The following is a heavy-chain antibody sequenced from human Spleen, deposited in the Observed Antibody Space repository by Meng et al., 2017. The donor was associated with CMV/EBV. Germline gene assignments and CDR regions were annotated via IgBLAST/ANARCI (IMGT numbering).Heavy chain of an antibody. CDR3: ARVPYYYGSGSYLYYYYGMDV. CDR1: GFTFDDYA. D-gene: IGHD3-10*01. CDR2: ISWNSGSI. J-gene: IGHJ6*02. Sequence: SLKISCAASGFTFDDYAMHWVRQAPGKGLEWVSGISWNSGSIGYADSVKGRFTISRDNAKNSLYLQMNSLRAEDTALYHCARVPYYYGSGSYLYYYYGMDVWGQGTTVTVSS. V-gene: IGHV3-9*01.